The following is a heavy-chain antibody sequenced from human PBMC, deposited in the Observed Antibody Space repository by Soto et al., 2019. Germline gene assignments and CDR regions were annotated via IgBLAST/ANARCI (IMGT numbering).Heavy chain of an antibody. CDR1: GFTVSSNY. J-gene: IGHJ6*02. Sequence: GGSLRLSCAASGFTVSSNYMSWVRQAPGKGLEWVSVLYSGGSTYYANSVRGRFTISRDNSKNTLYLQMNSLRAEDTAVYYCARGRLTGSNYYGLDVWGQGTTVTVSS. V-gene: IGHV3-53*01. D-gene: IGHD1-20*01. CDR3: ARGRLTGSNYYGLDV. CDR2: LYSGGST.